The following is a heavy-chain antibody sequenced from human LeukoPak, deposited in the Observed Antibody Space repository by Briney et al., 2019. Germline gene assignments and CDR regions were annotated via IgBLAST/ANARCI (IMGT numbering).Heavy chain of an antibody. CDR2: TSGSSGSTI. D-gene: IGHD5-12*01. Sequence: GGSLRLSCKASGFTFSRYGMNWVRQAPGRGLEWLSYTSGSSGSTIYYAQSVRGRFTVSRDDAKNTLYLQMNSLRADDTAVYFCARDKIQWLRYSYFDYWGQGVLVTVSS. CDR3: ARDKIQWLRYSYFDY. CDR1: GFTFSRYG. J-gene: IGHJ4*02. V-gene: IGHV3-48*01.